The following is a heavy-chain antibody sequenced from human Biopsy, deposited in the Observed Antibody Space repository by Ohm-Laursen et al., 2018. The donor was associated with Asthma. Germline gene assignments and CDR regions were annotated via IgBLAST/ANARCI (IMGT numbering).Heavy chain of an antibody. CDR3: ARDPSYFDPSVEGWNL. V-gene: IGHV1-69*13. CDR1: RDIFSSYG. Sequence: VKISCKGSRDIFSSYGFSWVRQAPGQGLEWMGGIIPISLTPSYARRFRGRVTISADEYTRTAYMELSSLRSEDTAVYYCARDPSYFDPSVEGWNLWGQGTMVTVSS. J-gene: IGHJ3*01. D-gene: IGHD3-22*01. CDR2: IIPISLTP.